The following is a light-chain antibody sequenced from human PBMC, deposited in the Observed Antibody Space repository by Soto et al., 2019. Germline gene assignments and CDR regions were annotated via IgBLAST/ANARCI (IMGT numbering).Light chain of an antibody. V-gene: IGLV2-23*02. J-gene: IGLJ1*01. CDR2: EVS. CDR3: CSYAGSSTFL. Sequence: QSVLTQPASVSGSPGQSITISCTGTSSDVGSYNLVSWYPQHPGEAPKLMIYEVSKRPSGVSNRFSGSKSGNTASLTISGLQAEDEADYYCCSYAGSSTFLFGTGTKVTGL. CDR1: SSDVGSYNL.